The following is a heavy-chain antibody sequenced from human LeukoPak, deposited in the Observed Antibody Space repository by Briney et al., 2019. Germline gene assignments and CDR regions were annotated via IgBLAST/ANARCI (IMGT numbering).Heavy chain of an antibody. Sequence: ASVKVSCKASGYTFTSYGISWVRQAPGQGLEWMGWISAYNGNTNYAQKLQGRVTMTRNTSISTAYMELSSLRSEDTAVYYCARVHSSSWYSRAFDIWGQGTMVTVSS. V-gene: IGHV1-18*01. D-gene: IGHD6-13*01. CDR3: ARVHSSSWYSRAFDI. CDR2: ISAYNGNT. CDR1: GYTFTSYG. J-gene: IGHJ3*02.